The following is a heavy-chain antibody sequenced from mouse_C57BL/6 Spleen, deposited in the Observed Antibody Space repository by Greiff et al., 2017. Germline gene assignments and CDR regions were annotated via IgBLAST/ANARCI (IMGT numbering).Heavy chain of an antibody. CDR3: ARWEVITTVVAEYAMDY. V-gene: IGHV1-55*01. J-gene: IGHJ4*01. CDR2: IYPGSGSN. D-gene: IGHD1-1*01. CDR1: GYTFTSYW. Sequence: VQLQQPGAELVKPGASVKMSCKASGYTFTSYWITWVKQRPGQGLEWIGDIYPGSGSNNYNEKFKSKATLNVDTSSSTAYMQLSSLTSEDSAVYYCARWEVITTVVAEYAMDYWGQGTSVTVSS.